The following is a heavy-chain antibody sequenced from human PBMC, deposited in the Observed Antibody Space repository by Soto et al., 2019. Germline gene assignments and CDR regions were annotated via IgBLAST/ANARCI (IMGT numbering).Heavy chain of an antibody. CDR3: ARTTMTFYYFDF. V-gene: IGHV1-2*04. D-gene: IGHD4-17*01. Sequence: ASVKVCCKASGYTFTGYYMHWVRQAPGQGLEWMGWINPNSGGTNYAQKFQGWVTMTRDTSTSTVYMELSSLRSEDTAVYDCARTTMTFYYFDFWGQGTLVTVS. CDR2: INPNSGGT. CDR1: GYTFTGYY. J-gene: IGHJ4*02.